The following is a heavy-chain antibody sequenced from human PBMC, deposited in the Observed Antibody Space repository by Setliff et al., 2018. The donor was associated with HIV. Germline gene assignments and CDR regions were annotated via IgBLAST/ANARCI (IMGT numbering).Heavy chain of an antibody. J-gene: IGHJ4*02. Sequence: KPSETLSLTCTVSGDSIGNSSYYWAWIRQPPGKGLEWIGNIYYSGSTYYNPSLKTRVTISLDGSKNQFSLKLKSVTAADTAVYYCARWHPPYGFWEEDYWGQGTLVTVS. CDR3: ARWHPPYGFWEEDY. V-gene: IGHV4-39*01. CDR1: GDSIGNSSYY. CDR2: IYYSGST. D-gene: IGHD3-10*01.